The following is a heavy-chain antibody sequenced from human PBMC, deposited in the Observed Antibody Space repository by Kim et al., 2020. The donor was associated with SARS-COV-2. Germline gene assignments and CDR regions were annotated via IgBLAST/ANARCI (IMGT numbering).Heavy chain of an antibody. CDR1: GGTFSSYA. CDR2: IIPIFGTA. Sequence: SVKVSCKASGGTFSSYAISWVRQAPGQGLEWMGGIIPIFGTAIYAQKFQGRVTITADESTSTAYMELSSLRSEDTAVYYCARVRGQQLALLNAFDIWGQGTMVTVSS. D-gene: IGHD6-13*01. V-gene: IGHV1-69*13. CDR3: ARVRGQQLALLNAFDI. J-gene: IGHJ3*02.